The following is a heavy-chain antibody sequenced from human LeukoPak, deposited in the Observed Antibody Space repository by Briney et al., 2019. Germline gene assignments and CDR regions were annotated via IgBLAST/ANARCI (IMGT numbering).Heavy chain of an antibody. CDR2: IKQDGSEK. Sequence: GGSLRLSCAASGFTFSSSGMHWVRQAPGKGLEWVANIKQDGSEKYYVDSVKGRFTISRDNAKNSLYLQMNSLRAEDTAVYYCAREARPVKVDYWGQGTLVTVSS. CDR1: GFTFSSSG. D-gene: IGHD6-25*01. J-gene: IGHJ4*02. CDR3: AREARPVKVDY. V-gene: IGHV3-7*01.